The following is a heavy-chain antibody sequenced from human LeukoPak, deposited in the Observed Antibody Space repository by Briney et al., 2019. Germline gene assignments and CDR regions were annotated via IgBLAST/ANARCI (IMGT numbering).Heavy chain of an antibody. CDR2: INSDGSST. D-gene: IGHD2-2*01. CDR3: ARFYCSSTSCLEDY. CDR1: GFTFSSYW. J-gene: IGHJ4*02. Sequence: TGRSLRLSCAASGFTFSSYWMHWVRQAPGKGLVWVSRINSDGSSTSYADSVKGRFTISRDNAKNTLYLQMNSLRAEDTAVYCCARFYCSSTSCLEDYWGQGTLVTVSS. V-gene: IGHV3-74*01.